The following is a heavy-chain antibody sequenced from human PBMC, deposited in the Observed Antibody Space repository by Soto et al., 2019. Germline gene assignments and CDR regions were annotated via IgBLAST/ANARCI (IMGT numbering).Heavy chain of an antibody. Sequence: QVQLVQSGAEVRKPGASVKVSCKASGYPYTNSYMHCVRQAPVQGLEWMGWIHPNTGGTNYAQKFQVRVTMTRDTSVSTVSMELNRLTSDDTAIYFCASDFRTRGWFRQAGNFAMDVWGQGTTVTVS. CDR2: IHPNTGGT. CDR1: GYPYTNSY. J-gene: IGHJ6*02. V-gene: IGHV1-2*02. D-gene: IGHD6-19*01. CDR3: ASDFRTRGWFRQAGNFAMDV.